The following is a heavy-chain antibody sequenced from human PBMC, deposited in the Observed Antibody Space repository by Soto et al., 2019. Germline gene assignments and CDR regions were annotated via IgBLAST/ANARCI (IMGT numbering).Heavy chain of an antibody. CDR1: GFTFSSYG. D-gene: IGHD1-26*01. V-gene: IGHV3-30*18. Sequence: PGGSLRLSCAASGFTFSSYGMHWVRQAPGKGLEWVVFILYDGSNKYYSDSVKGRFTISRDNSKNTLYLQMNSLRAEDTAVYYCAKDRELLRHGYYYGMDVWGQGTTVTVSS. CDR2: ILYDGSNK. J-gene: IGHJ6*02. CDR3: AKDRELLRHGYYYGMDV.